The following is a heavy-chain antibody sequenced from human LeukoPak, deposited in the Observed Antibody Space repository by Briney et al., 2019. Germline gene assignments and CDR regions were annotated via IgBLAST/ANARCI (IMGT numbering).Heavy chain of an antibody. CDR2: INHSGST. V-gene: IGHV4-34*01. D-gene: IGHD3-10*02. J-gene: IGHJ3*02. CDR1: GGSFSGYY. Sequence: SETLSLTCAVYGGSFSGYYWSWIRQPPGKGLEWIGEINHSGSTNYNPSLKSRVTISVDTSKNQFSLKLSSVTAADTAVYYCARGESITMFGVPLDAFDIWGQGTMVTVSS. CDR3: ARGESITMFGVPLDAFDI.